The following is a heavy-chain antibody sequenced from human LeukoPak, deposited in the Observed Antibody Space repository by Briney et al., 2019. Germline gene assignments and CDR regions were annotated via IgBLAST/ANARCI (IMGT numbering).Heavy chain of an antibody. CDR2: ISYDGSNE. J-gene: IGHJ6*02. D-gene: IGHD1-26*01. CDR3: AKDRLRNIVGATYYYYYGMDV. V-gene: IGHV3-30*18. Sequence: GGSLRLSCAASGFTFSSYGMHWVRQAPGKGLEWVAVISYDGSNEYYADSVKGRFTISRDNSKNTLYLQMNSLRAEDTAVYYCAKDRLRNIVGATYYYYYGMDVWGQGTTVTVSS. CDR1: GFTFSSYG.